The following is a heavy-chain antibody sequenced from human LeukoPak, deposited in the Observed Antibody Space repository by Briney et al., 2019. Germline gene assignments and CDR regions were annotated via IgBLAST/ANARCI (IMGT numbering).Heavy chain of an antibody. V-gene: IGHV4-34*01. CDR3: ARETYCSGGSCYSDSNWFDP. CDR1: GGSFSGYY. J-gene: IGHJ5*02. D-gene: IGHD2-15*01. CDR2: INHSGST. Sequence: SETLSLTCAVYGGSFSGYYWSWIRQPPGKGLEWIGEINHSGSTNYNPSLKSRVTISVDTSKNQFSLKLSSVTAADTAVYYCARETYCSGGSCYSDSNWFDPWGQGTLVTVSS.